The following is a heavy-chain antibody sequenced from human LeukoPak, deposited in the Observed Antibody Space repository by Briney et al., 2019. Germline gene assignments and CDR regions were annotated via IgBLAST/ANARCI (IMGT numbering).Heavy chain of an antibody. V-gene: IGHV5-51*01. CDR2: IFPGDSDT. D-gene: IGHD2-15*01. Sequence: GESLEISCKGSEYSFATYWIGWVRQMPGQGLEWMGIIFPGDSDTRYSPSFQGQVTISADKSISTAYLQWSSLKASDTAIYYCASEYCSGGNCYFDYWGQGTLVTVSS. CDR3: ASEYCSGGNCYFDY. J-gene: IGHJ4*02. CDR1: EYSFATYW.